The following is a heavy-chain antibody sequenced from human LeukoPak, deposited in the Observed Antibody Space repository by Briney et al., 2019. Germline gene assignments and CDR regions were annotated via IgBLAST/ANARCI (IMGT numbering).Heavy chain of an antibody. CDR2: IYYSGST. V-gene: IGHV4-59*01. CDR1: GGSISSYY. Sequence: PSETLSLTCTVSGGSISSYYWSWIRQPPGKGLEWIGYIYYSGSTNYNPSLKSRVTISVDTSKNQFSLKLSSVTAADTAVYYCARAGYSSWYYFDYWGQGTLVTVSS. D-gene: IGHD5-18*01. J-gene: IGHJ4*02. CDR3: ARAGYSSWYYFDY.